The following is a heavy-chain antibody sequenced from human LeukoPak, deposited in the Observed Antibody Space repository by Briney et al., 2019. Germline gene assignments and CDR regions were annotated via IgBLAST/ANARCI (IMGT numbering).Heavy chain of an antibody. CDR1: GFIVTNNY. V-gene: IGHV3-53*01. Sequence: GGSLRLSCAASGFIVTNNYMSWVRQTPGKGLEWVSSIYSGDTTEYAGSVKGRFTISRDISKNTLYLQMNSLRTDDMAVYYCATLYGGQRADGYWGQGTLVIVSS. CDR2: IYSGDTT. CDR3: ATLYGGQRADGY. D-gene: IGHD2-15*01. J-gene: IGHJ4*02.